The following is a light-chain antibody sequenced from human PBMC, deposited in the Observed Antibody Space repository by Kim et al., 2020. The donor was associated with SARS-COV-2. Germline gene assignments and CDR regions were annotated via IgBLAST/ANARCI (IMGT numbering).Light chain of an antibody. CDR3: QAWHSSTMV. Sequence: VYPGQTATVSCSEVKLADEIACWYQQKPGQSPVVVIYQDTKRSSGIPERFSGSNSGNTATLTVRGTQALDEADYYCQAWHSSTMVFGGGTQLTVL. CDR1: KLADEI. CDR2: QDT. V-gene: IGLV3-1*01. J-gene: IGLJ2*01.